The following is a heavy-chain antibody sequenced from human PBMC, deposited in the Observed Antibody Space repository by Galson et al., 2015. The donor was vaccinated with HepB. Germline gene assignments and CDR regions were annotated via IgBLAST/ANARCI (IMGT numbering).Heavy chain of an antibody. CDR2: VNDGGSTT. J-gene: IGHJ4*02. D-gene: IGHD1-1*01. Sequence: SLRLSCAASGFTFSSSWMHWVRQAPGKGLVWVSRVNDGGSTTSYADSVKGRFTISRDNGKNTLYLQTNSLRAEDTAVYYCVRSVDWIFESWGQGTLVTVSS. V-gene: IGHV3-74*01. CDR3: VRSVDWIFES. CDR1: GFTFSSSW.